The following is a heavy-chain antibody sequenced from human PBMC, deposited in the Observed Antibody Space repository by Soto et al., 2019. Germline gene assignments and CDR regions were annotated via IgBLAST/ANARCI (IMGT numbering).Heavy chain of an antibody. J-gene: IGHJ5*02. CDR2: INHSGST. CDR3: ARGGIRTGTNGRFDP. D-gene: IGHD1-1*01. Sequence: QVQLQQWGAGLLKPSETLSLTCAVYGGSFSGYYWSWIRQPPGKWLEWIGEINHSGSTNYNPSLRSRVTISVDTSKNQFSLKLSSLTAADTAVYYCARGGIRTGTNGRFDPWGQGTLVTVSS. CDR1: GGSFSGYY. V-gene: IGHV4-34*01.